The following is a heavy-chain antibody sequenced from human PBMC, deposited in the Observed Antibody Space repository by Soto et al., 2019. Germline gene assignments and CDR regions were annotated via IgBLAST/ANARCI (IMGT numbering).Heavy chain of an antibody. CDR3: ARGRYCLTGRCFPNWFDS. CDR1: GGSISSGYYY. Sequence: SETLSLTCSVSGGSISSGYYYWSWIRQPPGQGLEWIGNIYKSATTYYNPSFESRVAISVDTSKSQFSLNVTSVTAADTAVYFCARGRYCLTGRCFPNWFDSWGQGALVTVSS. CDR2: IYKSATT. J-gene: IGHJ5*01. V-gene: IGHV4-30-4*01. D-gene: IGHD7-27*01.